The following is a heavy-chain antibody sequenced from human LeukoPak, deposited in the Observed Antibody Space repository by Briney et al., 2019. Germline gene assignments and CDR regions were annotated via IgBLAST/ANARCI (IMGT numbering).Heavy chain of an antibody. J-gene: IGHJ5*02. V-gene: IGHV4-4*07. CDR2: IYTSGST. CDR3: AREGSGYFVSAGNHWFDP. D-gene: IGHD3-22*01. CDR1: GGSISSYY. Sequence: SETLSLTCTVSGGSISSYYWSWIRQPAGKGLEWIGRIYTSGSTNYNPSLKSRVTMSVDTSKNQFSLKLSSVTAADTAVYYCAREGSGYFVSAGNHWFDPWGQGALVTVSS.